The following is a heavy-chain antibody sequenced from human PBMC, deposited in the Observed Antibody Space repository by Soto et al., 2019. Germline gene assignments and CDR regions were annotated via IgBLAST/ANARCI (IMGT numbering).Heavy chain of an antibody. D-gene: IGHD1-26*01. J-gene: IGHJ3*02. CDR1: GGSISSYY. V-gene: IGHV4-59*08. Sequence: ETLSLTCTVSGGSISSYYWSWIRQPPGKGLEWIGYIYYSGSTNYNPSLKSRVTISVDTSKNQFSLKLSSVTAADTAVYYCARRAVGATSFVFDIWGQGTMVTVSS. CDR2: IYYSGST. CDR3: ARRAVGATSFVFDI.